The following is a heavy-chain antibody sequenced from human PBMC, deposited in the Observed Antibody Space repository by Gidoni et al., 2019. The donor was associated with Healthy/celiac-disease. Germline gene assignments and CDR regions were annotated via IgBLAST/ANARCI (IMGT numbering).Heavy chain of an antibody. CDR2: ISSSSSYI. Sequence: EVQLVESGGGLVKPGGSLRLSCAASGFTFSSYSMNWVRQAPGKGLEWVSSISSSSSYIYYADSVKGRCTISRDNAKNSLYLQMNSLRAEDTAVYYCARDARVDGSGNPDFWGQGTLVTVSS. CDR1: GFTFSSYS. V-gene: IGHV3-21*01. CDR3: ARDARVDGSGNPDF. D-gene: IGHD3-10*01. J-gene: IGHJ4*02.